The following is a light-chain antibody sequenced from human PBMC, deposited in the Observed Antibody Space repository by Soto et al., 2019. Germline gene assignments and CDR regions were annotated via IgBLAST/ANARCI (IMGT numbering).Light chain of an antibody. Sequence: EIVLTQSPATLSLSPGERATLSCRASQSISSYLAWYQQKPDQDPRLLIYDASNMATGIPARFSGSGSGTDFTLTISTLEPEDFAVYYCHHRSTWPFTFGPGTKVDIK. CDR3: HHRSTWPFT. V-gene: IGKV3-11*01. CDR1: QSISSY. J-gene: IGKJ3*01. CDR2: DAS.